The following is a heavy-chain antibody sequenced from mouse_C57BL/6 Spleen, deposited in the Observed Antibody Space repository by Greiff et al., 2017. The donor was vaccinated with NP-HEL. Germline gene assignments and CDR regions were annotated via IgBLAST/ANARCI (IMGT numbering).Heavy chain of an antibody. D-gene: IGHD2-4*01. CDR2: ISSGSSTI. V-gene: IGHV5-17*01. CDR3: AKCRYYDYDGAWFAY. CDR1: GFTFSDYG. Sequence: EVQRVESGGGLVKPGGSLKLSCVASGFTFSDYGMHWVRQAPEKGLEWVAYISSGSSTIYYADTVKGRFTISRDNATNTLFLQMTSLRSEETAMYYCAKCRYYDYDGAWFAYWGQGTLVTVAA. J-gene: IGHJ3*01.